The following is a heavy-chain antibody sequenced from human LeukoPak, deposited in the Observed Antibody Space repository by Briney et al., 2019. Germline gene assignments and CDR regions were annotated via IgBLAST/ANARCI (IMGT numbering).Heavy chain of an antibody. CDR2: IYTSGST. D-gene: IGHD3-3*01. V-gene: IGHV4-4*07. CDR3: ARDAGYDFWSGYYGKNSYYYGMDV. CDR1: GGSISSYY. J-gene: IGHJ6*02. Sequence: SETLSLTCTVSGGSISSYYWSWIRQPAGKGLEWIGRIYTSGSTNYNPSLKSRVTMSVDTSKNQFSLKLSSVTAADTAVYYCARDAGYDFWSGYYGKNSYYYGMDVWGQGTTVTVSS.